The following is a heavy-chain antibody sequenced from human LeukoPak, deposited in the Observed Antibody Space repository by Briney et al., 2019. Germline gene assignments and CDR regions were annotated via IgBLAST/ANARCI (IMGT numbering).Heavy chain of an antibody. Sequence: PGGSLRLSCAASGSTFSSYWMSWVRQAPGKGLEWVANIKQDGSEKYYVDSVKGRFTISRDNAKNSLYLQMNSLRAEDTAVYYCARELSWIQLWFDYWGQGTLVTVSS. CDR1: GSTFSSYW. CDR3: ARELSWIQLWFDY. D-gene: IGHD5-18*01. CDR2: IKQDGSEK. J-gene: IGHJ4*02. V-gene: IGHV3-7*01.